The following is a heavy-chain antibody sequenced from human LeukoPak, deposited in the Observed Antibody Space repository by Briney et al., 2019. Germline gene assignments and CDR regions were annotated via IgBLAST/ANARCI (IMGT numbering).Heavy chain of an antibody. V-gene: IGHV4-39*01. CDR3: ARHARGYYDSSGYYYDSFDY. Sequence: SETLSLTCTVSGGSISSGSYYWGWIRQPPGKGLEWIGSIYYSGSTYYNSSLKSRVTISGDTSKNQFSLKLSSVTAADTAVYYCARHARGYYDSSGYYYDSFDYWGQGNLVTVSS. J-gene: IGHJ4*02. CDR2: IYYSGST. D-gene: IGHD3-22*01. CDR1: GGSISSGSYY.